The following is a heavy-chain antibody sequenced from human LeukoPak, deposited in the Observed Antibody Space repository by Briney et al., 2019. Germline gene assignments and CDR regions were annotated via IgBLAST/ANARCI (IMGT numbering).Heavy chain of an antibody. CDR3: ARDRWRITMVRGVIIRRTYFDY. Sequence: KPSETLSLTCTVSGGSISSYYWSWIRQPPGKGLEWIGSIYYSGSTYYNPSLKSRVTISVDTSKNQFSLKLSSVTAADTAVYYCARDRWRITMVRGVIIRRTYFDYWGQGTLVTVSS. V-gene: IGHV4-39*07. D-gene: IGHD3-10*01. J-gene: IGHJ4*02. CDR1: GGSISSYY. CDR2: IYYSGST.